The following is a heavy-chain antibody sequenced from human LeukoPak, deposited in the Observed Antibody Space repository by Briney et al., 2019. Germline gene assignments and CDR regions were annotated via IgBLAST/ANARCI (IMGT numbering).Heavy chain of an antibody. D-gene: IGHD6-6*01. CDR3: AKVPSTAAPLVFDY. Sequence: GGSLRLSCAASGFTFSSYSMNWVRQAPGKGLEWVSYISSSSSTIYYADSVKGRFTISRDNAKNSLYLQMNSLRAEDTAVYYCAKVPSTAAPLVFDYWGQGTLVTVSS. CDR1: GFTFSSYS. CDR2: ISSSSSTI. J-gene: IGHJ4*02. V-gene: IGHV3-48*04.